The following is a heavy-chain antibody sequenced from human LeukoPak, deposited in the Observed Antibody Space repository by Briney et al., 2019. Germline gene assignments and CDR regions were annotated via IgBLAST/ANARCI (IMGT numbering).Heavy chain of an antibody. CDR2: IYSGGST. J-gene: IGHJ4*02. CDR3: ARASWGYDFDC. V-gene: IGHV3-66*02. D-gene: IGHD7-27*01. CDR1: GFTVSSNY. Sequence: GGSLRLSCAASGFTVSSNYMSWVRQAPGKGLEWVSVIYSGGSTYYADSVKGRFTISRDNSKNTLYLQMNSLRAEDTAVYYCARASWGYDFDCWGQGTLVTVSS.